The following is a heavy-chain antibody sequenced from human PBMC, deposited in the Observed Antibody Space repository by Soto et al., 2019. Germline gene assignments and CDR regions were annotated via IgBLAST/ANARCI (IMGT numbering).Heavy chain of an antibody. V-gene: IGHV4-39*01. CDR3: ARLEYSYGHNWFDP. J-gene: IGHJ5*02. Sequence: SETLSLTCTVSGGSISSSSYYWGWIRQPPGKGLEWIGSIYYSGSTYYNPSLKSRVTISVDTSKNQFSLKLSSVTAADTAVYYCARLEYSYGHNWFDPWGQGNLVTVSS. D-gene: IGHD5-18*01. CDR2: IYYSGST. CDR1: GGSISSSSYY.